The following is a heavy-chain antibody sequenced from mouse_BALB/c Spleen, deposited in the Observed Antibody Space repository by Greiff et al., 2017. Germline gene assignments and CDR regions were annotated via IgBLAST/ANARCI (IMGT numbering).Heavy chain of an antibody. CDR3: ARRGSNWDRYFDV. Sequence: EVKLVESGGGLVQPGGSLRLSCATSGFTFTDYYMSWVRQPPGKALEWLGFIRNKANGYTTEYSASVKGRFTISRDNSQSILYLQMNTLRAEDSATYYCARRGSNWDRYFDVWGAGTTVTVSS. CDR1: GFTFTDYY. D-gene: IGHD4-1*01. J-gene: IGHJ1*01. V-gene: IGHV7-3*02. CDR2: IRNKANGYTT.